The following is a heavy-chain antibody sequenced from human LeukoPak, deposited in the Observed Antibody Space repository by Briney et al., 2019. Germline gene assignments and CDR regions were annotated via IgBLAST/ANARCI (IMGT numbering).Heavy chain of an antibody. V-gene: IGHV4-30-2*01. CDR1: GGSISSGGYS. CDR2: IYHSGST. Sequence: SQTLSLTRAVSGGSISSGGYSWSWIRQPPGKGLEWIGYIYHSGSTYYNPSLKSRVTISVDRSKNQFSLKLSSVTAADTAVYYCATALGYCSSTSCYDVYFQHWGQGTLVTVSS. J-gene: IGHJ1*01. CDR3: ATALGYCSSTSCYDVYFQH. D-gene: IGHD2-2*01.